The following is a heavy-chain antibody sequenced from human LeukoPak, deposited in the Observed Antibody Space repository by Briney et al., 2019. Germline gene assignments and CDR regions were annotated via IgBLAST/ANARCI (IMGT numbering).Heavy chain of an antibody. Sequence: GGSLRLSCAASGFTFNSYAMSWVRQAPRKGLEWVSLISASGYNTYYAGSVKGRFTISRDNSKNTLNLQMSSLRAEDTALYYCAKGIYDYALDFWGQGALVTVSS. CDR1: GFTFNSYA. D-gene: IGHD4/OR15-4a*01. CDR2: ISASGYNT. J-gene: IGHJ4*02. V-gene: IGHV3-23*01. CDR3: AKGIYDYALDF.